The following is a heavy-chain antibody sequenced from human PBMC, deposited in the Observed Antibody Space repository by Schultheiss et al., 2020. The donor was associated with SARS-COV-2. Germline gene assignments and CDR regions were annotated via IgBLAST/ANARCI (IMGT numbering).Heavy chain of an antibody. Sequence: ASVKVSCKASGYTFTGYYMHWVRQAPGQGLEWMGWINPNSGGTNYAQKFQGRVTMTRDTSISTAYMELSSLRSEDTAVYYCARYYYDSSGYPYWGQGTLVTVSS. J-gene: IGHJ4*02. CDR2: INPNSGGT. CDR3: ARYYYDSSGYPY. D-gene: IGHD3-22*01. V-gene: IGHV1-2*02. CDR1: GYTFTGYY.